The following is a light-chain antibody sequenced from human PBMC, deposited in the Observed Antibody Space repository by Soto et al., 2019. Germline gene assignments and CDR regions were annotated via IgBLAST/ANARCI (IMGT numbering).Light chain of an antibody. V-gene: IGLV2-14*01. CDR1: SSDVGSNNF. CDR2: EVT. J-gene: IGLJ3*02. Sequence: QSALTQPASVSGSPGQSITISCTGTSSDVGSNNFVSWFQQHPGKAPKLMIYEVTNRPSGVSYRFSGSKSGNTASLTISGLQAEDEADYYCSSFTTANTWVFGRGTKLTVL. CDR3: SSFTTANTWV.